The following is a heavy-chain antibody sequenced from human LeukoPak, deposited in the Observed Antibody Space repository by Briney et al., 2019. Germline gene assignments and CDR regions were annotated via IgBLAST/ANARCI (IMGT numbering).Heavy chain of an antibody. D-gene: IGHD6-19*01. CDR2: IIPIFGTA. J-gene: IGHJ4*02. CDR3: AREGASSVKQFDY. V-gene: IGHV1-69*13. CDR1: GGTFISYA. Sequence: SVKVSCKASGGTFISYAISWVRQAPGQGLEWMGGIIPIFGTANYAQKFQGRVTITADESTSTAYIELSSLRSEDTAVYYCAREGASSVKQFDYWGQGTLVTVSS.